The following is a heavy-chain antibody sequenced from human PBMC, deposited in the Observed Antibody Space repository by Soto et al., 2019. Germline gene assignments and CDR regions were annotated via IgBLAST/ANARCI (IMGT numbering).Heavy chain of an antibody. CDR1: GGSFNTYG. J-gene: IGHJ3*02. Sequence: QVQLVQSGAEVKKPGSSVKVSCKASGGSFNTYGISWVRQAPGQGLEWMGGFLPVFTTAKYAQKFQGRVSITADESTYTAYMERSSLRSEDTAVYFCARDGVDVSRTTVRHGALDIWGQGTVVNVSS. D-gene: IGHD4-17*01. CDR2: FLPVFTTA. CDR3: ARDGVDVSRTTVRHGALDI. V-gene: IGHV1-69*01.